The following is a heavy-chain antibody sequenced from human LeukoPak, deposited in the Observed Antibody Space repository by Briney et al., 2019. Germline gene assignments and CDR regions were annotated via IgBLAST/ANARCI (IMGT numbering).Heavy chain of an antibody. J-gene: IGHJ4*02. CDR1: GYAFTSYY. V-gene: IGHV1-46*01. CDR3: ARGYCSSTSCLDFDY. D-gene: IGHD2-2*01. Sequence: ASVKVSCKASGYAFTSYYMHWVRQAPGQGLEWMGIINPSGGSTSYAQKFQGRVTMTRDTSTSTVYMELSSLRSEDTAVYYCARGYCSSTSCLDFDYWGQGTLVTVSS. CDR2: INPSGGST.